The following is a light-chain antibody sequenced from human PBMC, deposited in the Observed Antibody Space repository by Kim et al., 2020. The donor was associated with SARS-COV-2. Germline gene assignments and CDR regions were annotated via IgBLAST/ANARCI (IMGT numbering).Light chain of an antibody. V-gene: IGKV2-24*01. Sequence: AASISCRSSQSLAHSNGNTYLSWLHQRPGQPPRLLIYKISNRLSGVPDRFSGSGAGTDFTLRINRVELEDVGVYYCMQATDFPRTFGQGTKVDIK. CDR1: QSLAHSNGNTY. J-gene: IGKJ1*01. CDR3: MQATDFPRT. CDR2: KIS.